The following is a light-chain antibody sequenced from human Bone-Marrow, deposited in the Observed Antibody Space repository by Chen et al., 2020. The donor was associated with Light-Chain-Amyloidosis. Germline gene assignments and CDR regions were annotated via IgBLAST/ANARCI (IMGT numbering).Light chain of an antibody. J-gene: IGLJ2*01. CDR2: RDT. CDR3: QSADSSGTYEVI. Sequence: SYELTPPPSVSVSPGQTASITCSGDDLPTKYAYWYQQNTGQAPVLVIHRDTERPSGISERFSGSSSGTTATLTISGVQAEDEADYHCQSADSSGTYEVIFGGGTKLTVL. V-gene: IGLV3-25*03. CDR1: DLPTKY.